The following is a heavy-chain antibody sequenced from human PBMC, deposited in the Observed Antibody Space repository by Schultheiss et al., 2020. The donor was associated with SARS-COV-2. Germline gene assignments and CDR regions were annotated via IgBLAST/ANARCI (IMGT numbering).Heavy chain of an antibody. CDR3: ARDKSSSSFDY. V-gene: IGHV3-15*01. D-gene: IGHD6-13*01. CDR2: IKSKTDGGTT. J-gene: IGHJ4*02. Sequence: GGSLRLSCAASGFTFSNAWMSWVRQAPGKGLEWVGRIKSKTDGGTTDYAAPVKGRFTISRDDSKNTLYLQMNSLKTEDTAVYYCARDKSSSSFDYWGQGTLVTVSS. CDR1: GFTFSNAW.